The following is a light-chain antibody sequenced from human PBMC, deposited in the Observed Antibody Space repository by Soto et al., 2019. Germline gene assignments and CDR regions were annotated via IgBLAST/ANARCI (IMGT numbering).Light chain of an antibody. CDR3: CSFAGSSTFWV. Sequence: QSVLTQPASVSGSPGQSITISRSGTTSDVGGYDVVSWYQQHPGKAPKLMIFEVNQRPSGVSDRFSGSKSGNTASLTISGLQAGDEADYYCCSFAGSSTFWVFGGGTKLTVL. V-gene: IGLV2-23*02. CDR1: TSDVGGYDV. J-gene: IGLJ3*02. CDR2: EVN.